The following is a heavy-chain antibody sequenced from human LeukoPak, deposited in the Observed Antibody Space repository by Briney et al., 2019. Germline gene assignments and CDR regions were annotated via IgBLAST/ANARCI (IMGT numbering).Heavy chain of an antibody. Sequence: ASVKVSCKASGYTFTGYYMNWVRQAPGQRLEWMGWINPNSGGTNYAQKFQGRVTMTRDTSISTAYMELSRLRSDDTAVYYCARATNDYVWGSYREHLYYMDVWGKGTTVTISS. CDR2: INPNSGGT. CDR3: ARATNDYVWGSYREHLYYMDV. CDR1: GYTFTGYY. V-gene: IGHV1-2*02. D-gene: IGHD3-16*02. J-gene: IGHJ6*03.